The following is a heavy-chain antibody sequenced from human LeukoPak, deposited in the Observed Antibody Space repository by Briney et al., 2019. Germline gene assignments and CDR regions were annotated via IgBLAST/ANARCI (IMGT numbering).Heavy chain of an antibody. CDR2: INSDGYSF. Sequence: PGGSLRLSCAASGFTFSNYWMHWVRQAPGKGLEWLARINSDGYSFSYADSVKGRFTISRDNAKNALYLQMNSLRVEDTALYYCARGEAVAGTDHWGQGVLVTVSS. V-gene: IGHV3-74*01. J-gene: IGHJ4*02. CDR3: ARGEAVAGTDH. CDR1: GFTFSNYW. D-gene: IGHD6-19*01.